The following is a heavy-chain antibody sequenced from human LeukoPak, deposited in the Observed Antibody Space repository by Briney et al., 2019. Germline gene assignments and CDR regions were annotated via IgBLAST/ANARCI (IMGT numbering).Heavy chain of an antibody. Sequence: PSETLSLTCTVSGGSISSYYWSWIRQPPGKGLEWIGYIYYSGSTNYNPTLKSRVTISVDTSKNQFSLKLSSVTAADTAVYYCARGRGYDWEGFDYWGQGTLVTVSS. CDR2: IYYSGST. D-gene: IGHD5-12*01. CDR3: ARGRGYDWEGFDY. V-gene: IGHV4-59*01. J-gene: IGHJ4*02. CDR1: GGSISSYY.